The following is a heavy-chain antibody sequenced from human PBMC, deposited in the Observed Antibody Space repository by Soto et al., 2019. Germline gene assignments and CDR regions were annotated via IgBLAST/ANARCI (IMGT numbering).Heavy chain of an antibody. CDR3: ARYGVTMVRGVPYYYYGMDV. J-gene: IGHJ6*02. V-gene: IGHV4-39*07. Sequence: PSETLSLTCTVSGGSISSSSYYWGWIRQPPGKGLEWIGSIYYSGSTYYNPSLKSRVTISVDTSKNQFSLKLSSVTAADTAVYYCARYGVTMVRGVPYYYYGMDVWGQGTTVTVSS. CDR2: IYYSGST. CDR1: GGSISSSSYY. D-gene: IGHD3-10*01.